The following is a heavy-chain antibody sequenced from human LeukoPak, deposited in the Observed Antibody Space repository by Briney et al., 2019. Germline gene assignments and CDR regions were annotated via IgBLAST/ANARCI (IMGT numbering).Heavy chain of an antibody. Sequence: GGSLRLSCATSGFSFSTQEMTWVRQAPGKGLEWVSYISSNSRTIYYADSVKGRFTISRDNTRNSVFLQLNSLRVEDTGFYYCARGSYTGFDLYFDYWGQGTLVTVSS. D-gene: IGHD5-12*01. J-gene: IGHJ4*02. V-gene: IGHV3-48*03. CDR2: ISSNSRTI. CDR1: GFSFSTQE. CDR3: ARGSYTGFDLYFDY.